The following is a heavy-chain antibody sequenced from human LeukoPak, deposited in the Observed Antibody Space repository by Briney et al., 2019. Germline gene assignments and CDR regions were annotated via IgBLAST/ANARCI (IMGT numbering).Heavy chain of an antibody. CDR1: GFTFSSYW. CDR2: INSDGSST. CDR3: ARSRDGYNAAY. D-gene: IGHD5-12*01. V-gene: IGHV3-74*01. Sequence: GGSLRLSCAASGFTFSSYWMHWVRQAPGKGLVWVSRINSDGSSTSYADSVKGRFTISRDNAKNTLYLQMNSLRAEDTAVYYCARSRDGYNAAYWGQGTLVTVSS. J-gene: IGHJ4*02.